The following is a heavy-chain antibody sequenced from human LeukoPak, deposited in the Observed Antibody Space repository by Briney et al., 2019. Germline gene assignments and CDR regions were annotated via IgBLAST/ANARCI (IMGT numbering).Heavy chain of an antibody. CDR3: AVSDIAAAAPGDY. D-gene: IGHD6-13*01. J-gene: IGHJ4*02. CDR2: IWYDGSNK. Sequence: GGSLRLSCAASGFTFSSYAMSWVRQAPGKGLEWVAVIWYDGSNKYYADSVKGRFTISRDNSKNTLYLQMNSLRAEDTAVYYCAVSDIAAAAPGDYWGQGTLVTVSS. CDR1: GFTFSSYA. V-gene: IGHV3-33*08.